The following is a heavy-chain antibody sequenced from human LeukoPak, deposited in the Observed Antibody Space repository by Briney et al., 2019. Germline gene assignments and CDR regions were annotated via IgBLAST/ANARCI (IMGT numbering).Heavy chain of an antibody. V-gene: IGHV4-59*01. J-gene: IGHJ6*03. D-gene: IGHD6-13*01. CDR2: IYYSGST. CDR3: AREYSSSWYPSGYYYYYMDV. Sequence: SETLSLTCTVSGGSISSYYWSWIRQPPGKGLEWIGYIYYSGSTNYNPSLKSRVTISVDTSKNQFSLKLSSVTAADMAVYYCAREYSSSWYPSGYYYYYMDVWGKGTTVTVSS. CDR1: GGSISSYY.